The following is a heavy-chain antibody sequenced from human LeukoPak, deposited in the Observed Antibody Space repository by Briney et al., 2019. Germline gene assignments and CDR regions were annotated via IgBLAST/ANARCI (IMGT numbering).Heavy chain of an antibody. Sequence: SETLSLTCTVSGGSISRSYWSWIRLPPGKGLEWIGYLSKSGNTNYSPSLKSRVTIFGDTSKNQFSLRLSSVTAADTAVYYCANLGPYYYDSSRYEGFDIWGQGTMVTVSS. V-gene: IGHV4-59*12. J-gene: IGHJ3*02. CDR1: GGSISRSY. D-gene: IGHD3-22*01. CDR2: LSKSGNT. CDR3: ANLGPYYYDSSRYEGFDI.